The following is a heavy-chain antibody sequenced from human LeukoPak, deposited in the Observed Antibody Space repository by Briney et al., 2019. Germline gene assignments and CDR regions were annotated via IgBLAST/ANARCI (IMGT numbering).Heavy chain of an antibody. D-gene: IGHD3-10*01. J-gene: IGHJ5*02. CDR1: GGSISSYY. Sequence: PSETLSLTCTVSGGSISSYYWSWIRQPPGKGLEWIGYIYYSGSTNYNPSLKSRVTISVDTSKNQFSLKLSSVTAADTAVYYCARGSYYGSGSYYSWFDPWGQGTLVTVSS. CDR2: IYYSGST. V-gene: IGHV4-59*01. CDR3: ARGSYYGSGSYYSWFDP.